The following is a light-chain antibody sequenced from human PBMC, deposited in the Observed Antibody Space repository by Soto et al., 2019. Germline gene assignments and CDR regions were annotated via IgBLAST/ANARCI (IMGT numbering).Light chain of an antibody. J-gene: IGKJ1*01. Sequence: DIQMTQSPSSLSASVGDRVTITCRASQGISTYLNWYQQRPGKAPKLLIYAASTLQSGVPSRFSGSGSGTEFTLTISSLQPEDFATYYCQQLNSYPRTFGQGTTGDIK. CDR2: AAS. V-gene: IGKV1-9*01. CDR1: QGISTY. CDR3: QQLNSYPRT.